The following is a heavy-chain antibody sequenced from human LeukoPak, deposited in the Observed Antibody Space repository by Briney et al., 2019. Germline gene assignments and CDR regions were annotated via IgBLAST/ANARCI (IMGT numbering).Heavy chain of an antibody. J-gene: IGHJ4*02. V-gene: IGHV4-59*01. CDR1: GGSISSYY. D-gene: IGHD6-19*01. Sequence: SETLSLTCTVSGGSISSYYWSWIRQPPGKGLEWIGYIYYSGSTNYNPSLKSRVTISVDTSKNQFSLKLSSVTAADTAVYYCAREIVSPVAGRVFDYWGQGTLVTVSS. CDR3: AREIVSPVAGRVFDY. CDR2: IYYSGST.